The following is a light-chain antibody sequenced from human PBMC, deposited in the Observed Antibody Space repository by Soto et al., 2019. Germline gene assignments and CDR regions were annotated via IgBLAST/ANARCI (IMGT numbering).Light chain of an antibody. CDR1: SSNIETYS. CDR3: AAWDDTLNAPE. CDR2: NTN. J-gene: IGLJ2*01. V-gene: IGLV1-44*01. Sequence: QSVLTQPPSASGAPGQRVTISCTGSSSNIETYSVTWFQQLPGTAPKLVIYNTNQRSSGVPDRFSGSKSGTSASLPISGLRSEDEADYFCAAWDDTLNAPEFGGGTKLTVL.